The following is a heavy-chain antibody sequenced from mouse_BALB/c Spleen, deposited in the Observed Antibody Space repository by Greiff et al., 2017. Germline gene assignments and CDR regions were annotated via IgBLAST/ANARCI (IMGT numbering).Heavy chain of an antibody. CDR3: AKNNYRYDDWYFDD. CDR1: GFSLTSYG. CDR2: IWSGRST. Sequence: QVQLKQSGPGLVQPSQCLSITCTVSGFSLTSYGVHWVSQYPGKGLEWLGVIWSGRSTDYNAAIITRLSISKDNSKSHVFFKMNSLQANDTAIYYCAKNNYRYDDWYFDDWGAGTTVTVSA. J-gene: IGHJ1*01. D-gene: IGHD2-14*01. V-gene: IGHV2-2*02.